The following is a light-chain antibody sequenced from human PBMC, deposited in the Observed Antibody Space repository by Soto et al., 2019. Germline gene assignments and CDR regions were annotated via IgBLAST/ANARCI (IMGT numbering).Light chain of an antibody. CDR1: QSVGSD. V-gene: IGKV3-15*01. CDR3: QQCSDWPQT. CDR2: GTS. Sequence: EMVITQPPATLSVSPGEGATLSCRASQSVGSDLAWFQQKPGQAPRLLIYGTSIRATGIPARFSASGSGTEFTLTNNCLQSEDFAVYYCQQCSDWPQTVGGGTKVDIK. J-gene: IGKJ4*02.